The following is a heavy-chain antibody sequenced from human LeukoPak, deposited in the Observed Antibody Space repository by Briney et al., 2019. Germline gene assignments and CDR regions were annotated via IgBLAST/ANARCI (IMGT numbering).Heavy chain of an antibody. D-gene: IGHD3-22*01. CDR2: ISHYDSNQ. CDR1: GLSFRDYA. CDR3: VRGRADSSAYYWGPFDL. V-gene: IGHV3-30*04. Sequence: GKSLRLSCEASGLSFRDYAMHWVRQAPGRGLEWVAVISHYDSNQNYADSVQDRVTISRDNSKNTLFLQTFTLKTEDTAVYFCVRGRADSSAYYWGPFDLWGQGALVTVSA. J-gene: IGHJ4*02.